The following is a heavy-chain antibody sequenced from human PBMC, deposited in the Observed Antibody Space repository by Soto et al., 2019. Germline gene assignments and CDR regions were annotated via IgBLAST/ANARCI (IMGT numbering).Heavy chain of an antibody. D-gene: IGHD2-2*01. V-gene: IGHV4-31*03. CDR1: GGSISSGGYY. J-gene: IGHJ5*02. Sequence: QVQLQESGPGLVKPSQTLSLTCTVSGGSISSGGYYWSWIRQHPGKGLEWIGYIYYSRSTYYNPSLKSRVTISVDTSKNQFALKLSSVTAADTAVYYCARAIVVVPAAIFWFDPWGQGTLVTVSS. CDR2: IYYSRST. CDR3: ARAIVVVPAAIFWFDP.